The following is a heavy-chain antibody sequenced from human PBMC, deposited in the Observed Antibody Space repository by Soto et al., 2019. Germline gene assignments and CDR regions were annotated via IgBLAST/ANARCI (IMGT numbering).Heavy chain of an antibody. Sequence: PSETLSLTCTVSGGLIISSSYYWVWIRQPPGKGLEWIGSIYYRGSTYYNPSLKSRVTITMDTSKNQFSLKLSSVTAADTAVYYCARARSGSYFVPEYWGQGIQVTVSS. D-gene: IGHD3-10*01. CDR2: IYYRGST. CDR3: ARARSGSYFVPEY. J-gene: IGHJ4*02. CDR1: GGLIISSSYY. V-gene: IGHV4-39*07.